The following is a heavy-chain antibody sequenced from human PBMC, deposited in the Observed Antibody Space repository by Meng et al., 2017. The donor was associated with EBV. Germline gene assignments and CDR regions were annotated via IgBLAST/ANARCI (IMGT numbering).Heavy chain of an antibody. Sequence: ITFKESGPTLVKPTQTPQLTCTFSGSSLSTRGVGVGWIRQPPGKALEWLALIYWDDDKRYSPSLKSRLTITKDTSKNQVVLTMTNMDPVDAATYYCAHIIAARPFDYWGQGTLVTVSS. CDR3: AHIIAARPFDY. J-gene: IGHJ4*02. D-gene: IGHD6-6*01. CDR2: IYWDDDK. CDR1: GSSLSTRGVG. V-gene: IGHV2-5*02.